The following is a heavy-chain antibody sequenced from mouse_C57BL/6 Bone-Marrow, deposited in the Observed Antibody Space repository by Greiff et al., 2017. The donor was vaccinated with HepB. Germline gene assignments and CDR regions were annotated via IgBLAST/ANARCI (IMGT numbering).Heavy chain of an antibody. D-gene: IGHD2-3*01. CDR1: GYTFPSYW. CDR3: LREPCVLGGWLLRSFAY. V-gene: IGHV1-64*01. CDR2: IHPNSGST. Sequence: VQLQQSGAELVKPGASVKLSCKASGYTFPSYWMHWVKQRPGQGLEWIGMIHPNSGSTNYNEKFKSKATLPVDKSSSTAYMQLSSLTSEDSAVYYCLREPCVLGGWLLRSFAYWGQVPLFIVSP. J-gene: IGHJ3*01.